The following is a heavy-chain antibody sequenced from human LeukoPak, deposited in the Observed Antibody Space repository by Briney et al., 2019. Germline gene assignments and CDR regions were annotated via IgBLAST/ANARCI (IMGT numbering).Heavy chain of an antibody. CDR3: ARDSGSYYSIPTYAFDI. V-gene: IGHV3-53*01. D-gene: IGHD1-26*01. Sequence: GGSLRLSCAASGFTVSSNYMSWVRQAPGKGLEWVSVIYSGGSTYYADSVKGRFTISRDNSKNTLYLQMNSLRAEDTAVYYCARDSGSYYSIPTYAFDIWGQGTMVTVSS. CDR2: IYSGGST. CDR1: GFTVSSNY. J-gene: IGHJ3*02.